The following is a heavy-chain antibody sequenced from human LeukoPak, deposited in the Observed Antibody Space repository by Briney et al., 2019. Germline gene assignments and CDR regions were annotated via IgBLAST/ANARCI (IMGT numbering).Heavy chain of an antibody. Sequence: ASVKVSCKASGYTFTGYYMHWVRQAPGQGLEWMGWINLNSGDTNYAQKFQGRVTMTRDTSITTASMELSRLISDDTAVYYCARDFRRSCMDVWGQGTTVTVSS. CDR3: ARDFRRSCMDV. V-gene: IGHV1-2*02. J-gene: IGHJ6*02. D-gene: IGHD1-26*01. CDR2: INLNSGDT. CDR1: GYTFTGYY.